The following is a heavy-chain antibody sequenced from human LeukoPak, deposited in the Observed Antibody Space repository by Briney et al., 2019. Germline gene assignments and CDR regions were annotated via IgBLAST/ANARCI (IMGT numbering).Heavy chain of an antibody. CDR2: ISYDGSNK. CDR1: GFTFSSYA. CDR3: TRDLGGIFDY. V-gene: IGHV3-30*04. J-gene: IGHJ4*02. Sequence: GRSLRLSCAASGFTFSSYAMHWVRQAPGKGLEWVAVISYDGSNKYYADSVKGRFTISRDNSKNTLYLQMNSLRAEDTAVYYCTRDLGGIFDYWGQGTPVTVSS. D-gene: IGHD3-16*01.